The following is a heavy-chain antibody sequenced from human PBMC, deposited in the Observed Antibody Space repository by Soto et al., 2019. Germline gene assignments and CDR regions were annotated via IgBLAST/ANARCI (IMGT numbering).Heavy chain of an antibody. J-gene: IGHJ4*02. D-gene: IGHD5-12*01. CDR2: IYYSGST. CDR1: GGSISSYY. V-gene: IGHV4-59*01. CDR3: ARVASRWLQKSGGYFDY. Sequence: SETLSLTCTVSGGSISSYYWSWIRQPPGKGLEWIGYIYYSGSTNYNPSLKSRVTMSVDTSKNQFSLKLSSVTAADTAVYYCARVASRWLQKSGGYFDYWGQGTLVTVSS.